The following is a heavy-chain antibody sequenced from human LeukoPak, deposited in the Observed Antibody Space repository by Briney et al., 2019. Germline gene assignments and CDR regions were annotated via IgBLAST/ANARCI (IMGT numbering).Heavy chain of an antibody. CDR2: INHSGST. V-gene: IGHV4-34*01. D-gene: IGHD3-10*01. Sequence: SETLSLTCAVYGGSFSGYYWSWIRQPPGKGLEWIGEINHSGSTNYNPSLKSRVTISVDTSKNQFSLKLSSVTAADTAVYYCARGSSPGALDAFDIWGQGTMVTVSP. J-gene: IGHJ3*02. CDR3: ARGSSPGALDAFDI. CDR1: GGSFSGYY.